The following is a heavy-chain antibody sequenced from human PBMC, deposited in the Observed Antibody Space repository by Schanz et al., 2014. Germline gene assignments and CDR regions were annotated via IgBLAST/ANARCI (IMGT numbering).Heavy chain of an antibody. D-gene: IGHD6-19*01. CDR1: GFNVGNNY. CDR3: ARKTDSSGTGDY. V-gene: IGHV3-66*01. J-gene: IGHJ4*02. Sequence: EVQLEVSGGGLVQPGGSLRLSCAASGFNVGNNYMSWVRQPPGKGLEWVSLIYSGGDTNYAGSVKGRFTISRDGSKNTLYLQMNSLRAEDTAVYYCARKTDSSGTGDYWGQGTLVTVSS. CDR2: IYSGGDT.